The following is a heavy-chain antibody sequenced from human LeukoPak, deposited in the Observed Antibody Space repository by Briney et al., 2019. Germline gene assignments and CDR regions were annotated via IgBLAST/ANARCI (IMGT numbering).Heavy chain of an antibody. CDR3: AKDIGGGYSYGYFDY. V-gene: IGHV3-23*01. D-gene: IGHD5-18*01. J-gene: IGHJ4*02. CDR2: ISGSGGST. Sequence: GGSLRLSCAASGFTFSSYAMSWVRQAPGKGLEWVSAISGSGGSTYYADSVKGRFTISRDNAKNSLYLQMNSLRAEDTALYYCAKDIGGGYSYGYFDYWGQGTLVTVSS. CDR1: GFTFSSYA.